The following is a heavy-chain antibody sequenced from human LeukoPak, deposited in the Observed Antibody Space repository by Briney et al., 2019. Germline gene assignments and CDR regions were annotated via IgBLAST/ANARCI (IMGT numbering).Heavy chain of an antibody. CDR2: INWNGGST. V-gene: IGHV3-20*04. D-gene: IGHD4-11*01. J-gene: IGHJ4*02. Sequence: GGSLRLSCAASGFTFDDYGMSWVRQAPGKGLEWVSGINWNGGSTTYADSVKGRFTISRDNSKNTLYLQMNSLRAEDTAVYYCARGVFYSNYDGYFDYWGQGTLVTVSS. CDR3: ARGVFYSNYDGYFDY. CDR1: GFTFDDYG.